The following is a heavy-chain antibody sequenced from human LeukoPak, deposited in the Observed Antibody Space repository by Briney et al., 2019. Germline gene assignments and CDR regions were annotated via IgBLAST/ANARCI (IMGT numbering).Heavy chain of an antibody. Sequence: SVKVSCKASGGTFSSYAISWVRQAPGQGLEWMGGIIPIFGTANYAQKFQGRVTITADKSTSTAYMELSSLRSEDTAVYYCARGRGVRGVIITLYFDYWGQGTLVTVSS. CDR3: ARGRGVRGVIITLYFDY. CDR1: GGTFSSYA. V-gene: IGHV1-69*06. J-gene: IGHJ4*02. D-gene: IGHD3-10*01. CDR2: IIPIFGTA.